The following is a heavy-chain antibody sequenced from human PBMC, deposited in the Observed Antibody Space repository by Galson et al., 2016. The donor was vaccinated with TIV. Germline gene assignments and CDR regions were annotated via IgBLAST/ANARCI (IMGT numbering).Heavy chain of an antibody. CDR3: AREVGDVVVVAAATGLPNWFDP. D-gene: IGHD2-15*01. Sequence: SETLSLTCTVSGGSVSSGSYHWSWIRQPPGRGLEWIGNIYYSGSTNYNPSLRSRVTISVDTSKNQLSLKLRSVTAADTAVYYCAREVGDVVVVAAATGLPNWFDPWGQGTLVTVSS. V-gene: IGHV4-61*01. CDR1: GGSVSSGSYH. J-gene: IGHJ5*02. CDR2: IYYSGST.